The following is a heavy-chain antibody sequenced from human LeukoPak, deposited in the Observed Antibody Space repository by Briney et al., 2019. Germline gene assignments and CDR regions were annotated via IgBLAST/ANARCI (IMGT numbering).Heavy chain of an antibody. CDR1: GGTFSSYA. Sequence: ASVKVSCKASGGTFSSYAISWVRQAPGQGLEWMGVIIPIFDTPKYAQNFQGRVTLTADESTSTAYMEVSSLRSEDTAVYYCVGTRGDYFDYWGQGTLVTVSS. J-gene: IGHJ4*02. V-gene: IGHV1-69*13. D-gene: IGHD2-15*01. CDR3: VGTRGDYFDY. CDR2: IIPIFDTP.